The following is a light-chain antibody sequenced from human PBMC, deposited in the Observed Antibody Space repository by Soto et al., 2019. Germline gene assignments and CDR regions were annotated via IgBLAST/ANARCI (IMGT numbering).Light chain of an antibody. J-gene: IGKJ3*01. Sequence: EIVLTQSPGTLSLSPGERATLSFRASQSVSSSYLAWYQQKPGQAPRLLIYCASSRATGIPDMFSGSGSGTDFTLTISSLEPEEFALYYWQHDGSAFTCGPGIKVDI. CDR3: QHDGSAFT. CDR2: CAS. CDR1: QSVSSSY. V-gene: IGKV3-20*01.